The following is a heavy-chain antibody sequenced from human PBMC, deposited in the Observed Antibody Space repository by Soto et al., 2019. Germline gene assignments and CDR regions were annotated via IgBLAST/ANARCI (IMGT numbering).Heavy chain of an antibody. CDR2: ISAYNGNT. J-gene: IGHJ5*02. D-gene: IGHD3-22*01. CDR1: GYTFTSYG. V-gene: IGHV1-18*01. Sequence: QVQLVQSGAEVKKPGASVKVSCKASGYTFTSYGISWVRQAPGQGLEWMGWISAYNGNTNYAQKLQGRVTMTTDTXTXKAYMELRSLRSDDTAVYYCARASITMIVVVSWFDPWGQGTLVTVSS. CDR3: ARASITMIVVVSWFDP.